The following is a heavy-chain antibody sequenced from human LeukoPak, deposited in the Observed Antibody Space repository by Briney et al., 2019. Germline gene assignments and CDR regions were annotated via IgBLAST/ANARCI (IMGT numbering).Heavy chain of an antibody. CDR2: INPNSGGT. J-gene: IGHJ4*02. CDR1: GYTFTGYY. Sequence: ASVKVSCKASGYTFTGYYMHWVRQAPGQGLEWMGWINPNSGGTNYAQKFQGRVTMTRDTSISTAYMELSRLRSDDTAVYYCARSVIGYDPGFDYWGQGTLVTVSS. CDR3: ARSVIGYDPGFDY. D-gene: IGHD5-12*01. V-gene: IGHV1-2*02.